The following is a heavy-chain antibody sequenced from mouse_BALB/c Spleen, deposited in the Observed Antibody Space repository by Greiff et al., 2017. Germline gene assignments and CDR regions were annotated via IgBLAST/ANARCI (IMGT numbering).Heavy chain of an antibody. CDR1: GFTFSNYW. D-gene: IGHD2-3*01. CDR2: IRLKSNNYAT. Sequence: EVHLVESGGGLVQPGGSMKLSCVASGFTFSNYWMNWVRQPPEKGLEWFVEIRLKSNNYATHYAASVKGRFTISRDDSKSSVYLQMNNLRAEDTGIYYCTRRLLPYYYAMDYWGQGTSVTVSS. V-gene: IGHV6-6*02. CDR3: TRRLLPYYYAMDY. J-gene: IGHJ4*01.